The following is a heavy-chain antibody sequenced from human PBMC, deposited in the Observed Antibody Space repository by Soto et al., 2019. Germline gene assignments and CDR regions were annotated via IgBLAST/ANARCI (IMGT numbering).Heavy chain of an antibody. J-gene: IGHJ4*02. V-gene: IGHV3-23*01. CDR3: ATSATSYCSSTSCYVY. CDR2: ISGSGGST. CDR1: GFTFSSYA. Sequence: GGSLRLSCAASGFTFSSYATSWVRQAPEKGLEWVSAISGSGGSTYYADSVKGRFTISRDNSKNTLYLQMNSLRAEDTAVYYCATSATSYCSSTSCYVYWGQGTLVTVSS. D-gene: IGHD2-2*01.